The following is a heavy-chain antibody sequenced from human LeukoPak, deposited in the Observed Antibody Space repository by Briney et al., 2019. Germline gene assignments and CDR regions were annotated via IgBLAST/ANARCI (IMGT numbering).Heavy chain of an antibody. D-gene: IGHD3-16*02. J-gene: IGHJ4*02. V-gene: IGHV4-59*01. CDR1: GGSINSYY. CDR3: ARGSYHYASLH. Sequence: PSETLSLTCTVSGGSINSYYWAWIRQPPGKRLEWIGYVFNTVQTKYNPSLKSRVGMSMDSPKKQFSLKLSSVTAADTAVYFCARGSYHYASLHWGQGTRVTVSS. CDR2: VFNTVQT.